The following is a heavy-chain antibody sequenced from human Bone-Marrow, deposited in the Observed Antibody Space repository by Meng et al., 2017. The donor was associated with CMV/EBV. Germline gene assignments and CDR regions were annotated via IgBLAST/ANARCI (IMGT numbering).Heavy chain of an antibody. Sequence: GGSLRLSCAASGFTFSSYGMNWVRQAPGKGLEWVSSISSSSSYIYYADSVKGRFTISRDNAKNSLYLQMNSLRAEDTAVFYCARDASIDAFDMWGQGTMVTVSS. CDR1: GFTFSSYG. J-gene: IGHJ3*02. V-gene: IGHV3-21*01. CDR3: ARDASIDAFDM. CDR2: ISSSSSYI.